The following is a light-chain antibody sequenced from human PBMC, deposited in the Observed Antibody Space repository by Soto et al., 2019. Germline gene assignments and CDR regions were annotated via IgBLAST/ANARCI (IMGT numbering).Light chain of an antibody. Sequence: DIQMTQSPSTLSASVGDRVTITCRASQGISNYLAWYQQIPGKVPRLLIYAASTLQSGVPSRFSGSGSGTDFTLTISSLQPEDVATYYCQKYNSARWTFGLGTKVDI. J-gene: IGKJ1*01. CDR2: AAS. CDR1: QGISNY. V-gene: IGKV1-27*01. CDR3: QKYNSARWT.